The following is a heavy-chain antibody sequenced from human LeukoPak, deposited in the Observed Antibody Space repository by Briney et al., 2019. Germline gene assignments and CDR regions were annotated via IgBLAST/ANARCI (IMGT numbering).Heavy chain of an antibody. J-gene: IGHJ4*02. CDR3: ARGYYDILTGLGY. V-gene: IGHV4-59*01. CDR1: GGSISSYY. Sequence: PSETLSLTCTVSGGSISSYYWSWIRQPPGKGLEWIGYIYYSGSTNYNPSLKSRVTISVDTSKNQFSLKLSSVTAADTAVYYCARGYYDILTGLGYWGQGTLVTVSS. CDR2: IYYSGST. D-gene: IGHD3-9*01.